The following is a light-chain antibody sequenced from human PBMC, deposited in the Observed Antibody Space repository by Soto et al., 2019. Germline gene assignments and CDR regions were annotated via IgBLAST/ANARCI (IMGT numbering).Light chain of an antibody. CDR1: SSNIGAGYD. CDR2: GNT. J-gene: IGLJ1*01. V-gene: IGLV1-40*01. Sequence: QSVLTQPPSVSGAPGQRVTIACTGSSSNIGAGYDVYWYQQLPGTAPKLLIYGNTNRPSGVPDRFSASKSGTSASLAITGLQAEDEADYYCQSYDNSLNGLYVFGPGTKVNVL. CDR3: QSYDNSLNGLYV.